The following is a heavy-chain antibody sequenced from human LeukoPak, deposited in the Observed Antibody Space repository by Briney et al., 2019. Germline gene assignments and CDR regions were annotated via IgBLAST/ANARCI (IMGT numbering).Heavy chain of an antibody. Sequence: GGSLRLSCAASGFTFRDAWMTWVRQAPGKGLEWVANIKQDGSEKYYVDSVKGRFTISRDNAKNSLYLQMNSLRAEDTAVYYCARGIPLGEGYYFDYWGQGTLVTVSS. CDR3: ARGIPLGEGYYFDY. J-gene: IGHJ4*02. CDR1: GFTFRDAW. V-gene: IGHV3-7*01. CDR2: IKQDGSEK. D-gene: IGHD3-10*01.